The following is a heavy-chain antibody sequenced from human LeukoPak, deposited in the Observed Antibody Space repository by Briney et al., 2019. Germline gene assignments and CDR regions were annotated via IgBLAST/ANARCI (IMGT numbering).Heavy chain of an antibody. D-gene: IGHD3-10*01. CDR1: GGSISSSNW. Sequence: SETLSLTCAVSGGSISSSNWWSWVRQPPGKGLEWIGEIYHSGSTNYNPSLKSRVTISVDKSKNQFSLKLSSVTAADTAVYYCARTPLTMVRGVIKQHWGQGTLVTVSS. CDR3: ARTPLTMVRGVIKQH. J-gene: IGHJ1*01. CDR2: IYHSGST. V-gene: IGHV4-4*02.